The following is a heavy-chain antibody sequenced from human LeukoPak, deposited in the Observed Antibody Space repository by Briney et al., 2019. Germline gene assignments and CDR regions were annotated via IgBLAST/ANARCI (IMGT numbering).Heavy chain of an antibody. D-gene: IGHD2-2*01. CDR3: ARDPSRGSSTFYFDY. CDR2: ISWNSGSI. Sequence: PGGSLRLSCAASGFTFDDYAMHWVRQAPGKGLEWVSGISWNSGSIDYADSVKGRFTISRDNAKNSLYLQMNSLRAEDTAVYYCARDPSRGSSTFYFDYWGQGTLVTVSS. V-gene: IGHV3-9*01. CDR1: GFTFDDYA. J-gene: IGHJ4*02.